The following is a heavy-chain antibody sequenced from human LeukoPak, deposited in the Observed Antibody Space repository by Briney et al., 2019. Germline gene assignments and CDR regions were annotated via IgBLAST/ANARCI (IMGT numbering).Heavy chain of an antibody. CDR3: ARDGAYDYVWGSYRPPGPVDY. J-gene: IGHJ4*02. D-gene: IGHD3-16*02. Sequence: SETPSLTCTVSGGSISSSSYYWGWIRQPPGKGLEWIGSIYYSGSTYYNPSLKSRVTISVDTSKNQFSLKLSSVTAADTAVYYCARDGAYDYVWGSYRPPGPVDYWGQGTLVTVSS. V-gene: IGHV4-39*07. CDR1: GGSISSSSYY. CDR2: IYYSGST.